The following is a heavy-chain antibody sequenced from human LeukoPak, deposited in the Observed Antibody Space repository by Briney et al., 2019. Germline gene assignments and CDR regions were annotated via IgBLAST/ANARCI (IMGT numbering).Heavy chain of an antibody. D-gene: IGHD5-12*01. CDR1: GFTFSSYG. Sequence: GGSLRLSCAASGFTFSSYGMHWVRQAPGKGLEWVAVISYDGSNKYYADSVKGRFTISRDNSKNTLYLQMNSLRAEDTAVYYCAKGEYSGYDYFDYWRQGTLVTVSS. J-gene: IGHJ4*02. CDR2: ISYDGSNK. CDR3: AKGEYSGYDYFDY. V-gene: IGHV3-30*18.